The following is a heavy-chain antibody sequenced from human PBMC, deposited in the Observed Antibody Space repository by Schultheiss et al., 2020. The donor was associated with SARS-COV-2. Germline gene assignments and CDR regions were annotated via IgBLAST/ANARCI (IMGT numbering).Heavy chain of an antibody. D-gene: IGHD3-10*02. J-gene: IGHJ6*02. CDR1: GGSISSYY. Sequence: SETLSLTCTVSGGSISSYYWSWIRQPPGKGLEWIGYIYYSGSTYYNPSLKSLVTISVDTSKNQFSLKLSSVTAADTAVYYCARDHYYVGMDVWGQGTTVTVSS. CDR3: ARDHYYVGMDV. V-gene: IGHV4-59*12. CDR2: IYYSGST.